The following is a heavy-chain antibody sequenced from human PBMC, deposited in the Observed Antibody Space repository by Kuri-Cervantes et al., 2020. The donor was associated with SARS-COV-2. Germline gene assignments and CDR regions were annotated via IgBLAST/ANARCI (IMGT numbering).Heavy chain of an antibody. CDR1: GGSISSGDYY. CDR3: ARGWTTVTTPYFDY. V-gene: IGHV4-30-4*08. J-gene: IGHJ4*02. D-gene: IGHD4-11*01. CDR2: IYYSGST. Sequence: SETLSLTCTVFGGSISSGDYYWSWIRQPPGKGLEWIGYIYYSGSTYYNPSLKSRVTISVDTSKNQFSLKLSSVTAADTAVYYCARGWTTVTTPYFDYWGQGTLVTVSS.